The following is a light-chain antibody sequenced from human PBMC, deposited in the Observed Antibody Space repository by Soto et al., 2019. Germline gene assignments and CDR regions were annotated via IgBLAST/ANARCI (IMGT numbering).Light chain of an antibody. J-gene: IGLJ1*01. Sequence: QSALTQPASVSGSPGQSITISCTGTGSDVGGFNFVSWYQQHPGKAPKLIIYDVSDRPSGVSDRCSGSKSGNTASLTISGLQTGEEAAYYCSSYTGTTTLGYVFGTGTKLTVL. CDR3: SSYTGTTTLGYV. CDR2: DVS. CDR1: GSDVGGFNF. V-gene: IGLV2-14*03.